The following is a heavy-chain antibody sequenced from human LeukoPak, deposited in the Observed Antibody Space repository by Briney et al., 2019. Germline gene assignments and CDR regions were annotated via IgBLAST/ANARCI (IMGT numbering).Heavy chain of an antibody. CDR3: ARGYGSGSYST. CDR1: GVSTSSGY. J-gene: IGHJ5*02. D-gene: IGHD3-10*01. Sequence: SETLSLTCIVSGVSTSSGYWSWIRQPAGKGLEWMGHTSTSVPTYYNPSLKSRVTMSLDTSENHFSLKLNSVTAADTAVYYCARGYGSGSYSTWGQGTLVTVS. V-gene: IGHV4-4*07. CDR2: TSTSVPT.